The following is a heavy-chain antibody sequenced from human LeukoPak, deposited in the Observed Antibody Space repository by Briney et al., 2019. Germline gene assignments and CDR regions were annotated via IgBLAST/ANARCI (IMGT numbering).Heavy chain of an antibody. CDR3: ARDFTQVDY. D-gene: IGHD2-15*01. J-gene: IGHJ4*02. CDR2: INSSSTFI. CDR1: GFTFSSHT. V-gene: IGHV3-21*01. Sequence: GGSLRLSCAASGFTFSSHTMTWVREAPGKGLEFVSSINSSSTFIYHADSVRGRFTISRDDAKNSLYLQMNSLRAEDTAVYYCARDFTQVDYWGQGTLVTVSS.